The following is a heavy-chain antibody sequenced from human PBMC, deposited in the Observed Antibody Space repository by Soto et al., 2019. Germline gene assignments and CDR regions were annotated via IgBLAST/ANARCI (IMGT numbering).Heavy chain of an antibody. D-gene: IGHD3-3*01. CDR2: ISAYNGNT. Sequence: GASVKVSCKASGYTFTSYGISWVRQAPGQGLEWMGWISAYNGNTNYAQKLQGRVTMTTDTSTSTAYMELRSLRSDDTAVYYCAREGEWSGYHFGPNYYYYGMDVWGQGTTVTVSS. CDR1: GYTFTSYG. V-gene: IGHV1-18*01. J-gene: IGHJ6*02. CDR3: AREGEWSGYHFGPNYYYYGMDV.